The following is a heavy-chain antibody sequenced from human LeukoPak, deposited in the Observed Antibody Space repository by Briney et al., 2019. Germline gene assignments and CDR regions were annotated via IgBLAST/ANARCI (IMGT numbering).Heavy chain of an antibody. V-gene: IGHV3-23*01. J-gene: IGHJ5*02. CDR2: ISGSGGST. Sequence: GGSLRLSCAASGFTFSSYAMSWVRQAPGKGLEWVSAISGSGGSTYYADSVKGRFTISRDNSKNTLYLQMNSLRAEDTAVYYWAKAGYCSSPTAYTWANNWFAPGAQETLATVPS. D-gene: IGHD2-2*02. CDR1: GFTFSSYA. CDR3: AKAGYCSSPTAYTWANNWFAP.